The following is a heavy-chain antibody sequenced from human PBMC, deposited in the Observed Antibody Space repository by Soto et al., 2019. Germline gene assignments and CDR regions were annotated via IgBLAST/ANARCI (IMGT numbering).Heavy chain of an antibody. CDR2: IKSKTDGGTT. J-gene: IGHJ6*02. CDR1: GFTFSNAW. V-gene: IGHV3-15*07. CDR3: AKGTSSGGGYIERPHYYGMDV. D-gene: IGHD2-15*01. Sequence: PGGSLRLSCAASGFTFSNAWMNWVRQAPGKGLEWVGRIKSKTDGGTTDYAAPVKGRFTISRDNSKNTLYLQMNSLRAEDTAVYYCAKGTSSGGGYIERPHYYGMDVWGQGTTVTVSS.